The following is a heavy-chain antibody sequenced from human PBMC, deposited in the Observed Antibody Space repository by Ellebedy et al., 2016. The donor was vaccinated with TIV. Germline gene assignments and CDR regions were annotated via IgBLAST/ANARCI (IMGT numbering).Heavy chain of an antibody. CDR2: IDPIDSHT. V-gene: IGHV5-10-1*01. J-gene: IGHJ5*01. CDR1: GYSFTTYW. D-gene: IGHD7-27*01. Sequence: GGSLRLXXKGSGYSFTTYWISWVRQMPGKGLEWMGGIDPIDSHTIYSPSFQGHVTISADNSLSTAFLQWSSLKASDTALYYCARHELGSNAAFDSWGQGSLVTVSS. CDR3: ARHELGSNAAFDS.